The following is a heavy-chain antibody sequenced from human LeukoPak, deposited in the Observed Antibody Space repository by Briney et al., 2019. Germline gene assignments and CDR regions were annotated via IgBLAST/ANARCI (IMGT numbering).Heavy chain of an antibody. Sequence: LETLSLTCTVSGYSIGSGHSWAWFRQPPGKGLEWIGCVYHSGTYYKSSLTSRLTISMDTSKNQFSLKLTSVTAADSAFYYCARSTGGGGHDSWGQGTLVTVSS. CDR3: ARSTGGGGHDS. CDR2: VYHSGT. CDR1: GYSIGSGHS. J-gene: IGHJ5*01. V-gene: IGHV4-38-2*02. D-gene: IGHD4-23*01.